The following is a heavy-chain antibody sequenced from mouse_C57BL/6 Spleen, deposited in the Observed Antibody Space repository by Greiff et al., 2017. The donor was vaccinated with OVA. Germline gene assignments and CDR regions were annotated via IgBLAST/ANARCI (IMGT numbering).Heavy chain of an antibody. CDR2: IDPSDSET. D-gene: IGHD2-1*01. J-gene: IGHJ2*01. Sequence: QVQLKQPGAELVRPGSSVKLSCKASGYTFTSYWMHWVKQRPIQGLEWIGNIDPSDSETHYNQKFKDKATLTVDKSSSTAYMQLSSLTSEDSAVYYCARGDYGNHYFDYWGQGTTLTVSS. CDR3: ARGDYGNHYFDY. V-gene: IGHV1-52*01. CDR1: GYTFTSYW.